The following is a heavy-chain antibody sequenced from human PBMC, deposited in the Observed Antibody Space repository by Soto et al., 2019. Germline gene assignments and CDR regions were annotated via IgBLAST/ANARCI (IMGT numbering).Heavy chain of an antibody. D-gene: IGHD2-15*01. CDR2: IYYSGST. CDR3: ARGSTTPYYYYGMDV. V-gene: IGHV4-31*03. J-gene: IGHJ6*02. Sequence: QVQLQESGPGLVKPSQTLSLTCTVSGGSISSGGYYWSWIRQHPGKGLEWIGYIYYSGSTYSNPSLKRRVTKSVDTSKNQFSLKLSAVTAADTAVYYCARGSTTPYYYYGMDVWGQGNTVTVSS. CDR1: GGSISSGGYY.